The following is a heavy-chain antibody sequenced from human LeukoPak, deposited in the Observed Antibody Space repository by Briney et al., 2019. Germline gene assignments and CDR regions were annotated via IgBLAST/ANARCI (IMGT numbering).Heavy chain of an antibody. Sequence: ASVKVSCKVSGYTLTELSMHWVRQAPGKGLEWMGGFDPEDGETIYAQKFQGRVTMTEDTSTDTAYMELSSLRSEDTAVYYCATLQLTRLIVVVSYFDYWGQGTLVTVSS. CDR2: FDPEDGET. V-gene: IGHV1-24*01. J-gene: IGHJ4*02. D-gene: IGHD3-22*01. CDR3: ATLQLTRLIVVVSYFDY. CDR1: GYTLTELS.